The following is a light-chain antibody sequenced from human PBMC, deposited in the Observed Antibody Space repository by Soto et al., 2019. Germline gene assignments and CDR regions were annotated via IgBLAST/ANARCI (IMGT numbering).Light chain of an antibody. CDR1: SSNLGAGYD. J-gene: IGLJ2*01. CDR2: DNI. Sequence: QSVLTQPPSVPGAPGQTVTISCTGSSSNLGAGYDVNWYQQSPGAAPKLLISDNINRPSGVPDRISGSKSGTSASLAIAGLQADDEADYYCQSYDNRLTGSVVFGGGTKVTVL. V-gene: IGLV1-40*01. CDR3: QSYDNRLTGSVV.